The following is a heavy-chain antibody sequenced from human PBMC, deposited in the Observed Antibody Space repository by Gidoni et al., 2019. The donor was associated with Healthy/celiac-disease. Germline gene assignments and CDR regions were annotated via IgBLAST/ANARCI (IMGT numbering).Heavy chain of an antibody. D-gene: IGHD3-10*01. CDR2: INHSGST. Sequence: QVQLQQWGAGLLKPSEPLSLTCAVYGASFRGYYWSWIRQPPGKGLEWIGEINHSGSTNYNPSLKSRVTISVDTSKNQFSLKLSSVTAADTAVYYCARGRSYYGSGSYYLYFDYWGQGTLVTVSS. CDR1: GASFRGYY. V-gene: IGHV4-34*01. CDR3: ARGRSYYGSGSYYLYFDY. J-gene: IGHJ4*02.